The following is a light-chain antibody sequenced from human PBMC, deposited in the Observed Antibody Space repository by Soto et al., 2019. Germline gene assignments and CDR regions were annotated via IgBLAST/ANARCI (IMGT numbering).Light chain of an antibody. Sequence: DIQMTKSPSTLSASGGDRVTITCRASQSISSWLAWYQQKPGKAPKLLIYDASSLESGVPSRFSGSGSGTDFTLTISRLEPEDFAVYYCQQYGSSGTFGQGTKVDI. CDR2: DAS. V-gene: IGKV1-5*01. CDR3: QQYGSSGT. J-gene: IGKJ1*01. CDR1: QSISSW.